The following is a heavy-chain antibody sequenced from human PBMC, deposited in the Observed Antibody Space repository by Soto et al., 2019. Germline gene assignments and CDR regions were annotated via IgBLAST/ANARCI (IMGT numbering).Heavy chain of an antibody. CDR2: IGPESGAT. CDR1: GYTFTGHY. Sequence: ASVKVSCKASGYTFTGHYIHWVRQAPEQGPEWMGEIGPESGATRYAQRFQGRVTMTRDMSITTVYMELDNLSPDDTAVYYCGRGRSGQIVVFYWGQGTPVTVSS. CDR3: GRGRSGQIVVFY. J-gene: IGHJ4*02. V-gene: IGHV1-2*02. D-gene: IGHD1-26*01.